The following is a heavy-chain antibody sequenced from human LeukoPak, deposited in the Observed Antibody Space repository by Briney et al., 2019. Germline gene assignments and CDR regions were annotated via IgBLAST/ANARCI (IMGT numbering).Heavy chain of an antibody. D-gene: IGHD3-22*01. CDR2: ISGSGVNT. Sequence: GGSLRLSCAASGFTFSSYAMSWVRQAPGKGLEWVSGISGSGVNTYYADSVKGRFTISRDNSKNTLYVQVNSLGTEDTAAYYCAKGSYYDSSGSFYFDYWGQGTLVTVSS. J-gene: IGHJ4*02. CDR3: AKGSYYDSSGSFYFDY. V-gene: IGHV3-23*01. CDR1: GFTFSSYA.